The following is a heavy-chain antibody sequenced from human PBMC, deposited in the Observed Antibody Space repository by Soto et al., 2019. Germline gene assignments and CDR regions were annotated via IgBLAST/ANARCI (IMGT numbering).Heavy chain of an antibody. V-gene: IGHV4-59*01. Sequence: QVQLQESGPGLVKPSETLSLTCTVSGGSISSYYWSWIRQPPGKGLEWIGYIYYSGSTNYNPSLXSXVXMPXDTSKNQFTLKVSSVTAADTAVYYCARAYGDCFDYWGQGTLVTVSS. CDR2: IYYSGST. CDR1: GGSISSYY. CDR3: ARAYGDCFDY. D-gene: IGHD4-17*01. J-gene: IGHJ4*02.